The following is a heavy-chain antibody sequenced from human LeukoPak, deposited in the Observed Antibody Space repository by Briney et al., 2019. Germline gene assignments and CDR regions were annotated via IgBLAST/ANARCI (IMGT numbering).Heavy chain of an antibody. V-gene: IGHV3-21*04. Sequence: GGSLRLSCAASGFTFSSYNMNWVRQAPGKGLEWVSSISTSSSYIYYTDSVKGRFTISRDNSKNILFLQMNRLRVEDTAIYYCAKQDFSSGWTWGQGTLVSVSS. D-gene: IGHD6-19*01. CDR2: ISTSSSYI. CDR3: AKQDFSSGWT. J-gene: IGHJ5*02. CDR1: GFTFSSYN.